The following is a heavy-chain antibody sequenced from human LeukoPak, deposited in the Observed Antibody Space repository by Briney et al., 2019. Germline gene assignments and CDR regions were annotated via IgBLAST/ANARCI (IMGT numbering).Heavy chain of an antibody. CDR1: GFSFSTFG. CDR2: IWYDGSNK. D-gene: IGHD3-9*01. CDR3: ARDNDWAFHY. V-gene: IGHV3-33*01. J-gene: IGHJ4*02. Sequence: GGSLRLSCAASGFSFSTFGMHWVRQAPGKGLEWVAVIWYDGSNKYYGGSVKGRFTVSRDNSKNTLYLQMNSLRDEDTAVYYCARDNDWAFHYWGQGTLVTVSS.